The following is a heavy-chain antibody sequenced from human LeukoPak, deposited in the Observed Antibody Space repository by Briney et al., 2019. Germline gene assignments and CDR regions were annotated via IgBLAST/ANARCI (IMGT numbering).Heavy chain of an antibody. V-gene: IGHV1-8*01. D-gene: IGHD2-15*01. CDR1: GYTFTSYD. J-gene: IGHJ4*02. CDR2: MNPNSGNT. Sequence: ASVKVSCKASGYTFTSYDINWVRQATGQGLEWMGWMNPNSGNTGYAQKFQGRVTMTRNTSISTAYMELSSLRSEDTAVYYCATAVVVAATRVDYRGQGTLVTVSS. CDR3: ATAVVVAATRVDY.